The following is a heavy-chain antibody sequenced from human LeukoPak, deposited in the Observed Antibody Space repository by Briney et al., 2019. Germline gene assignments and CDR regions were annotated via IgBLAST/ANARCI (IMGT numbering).Heavy chain of an antibody. D-gene: IGHD6-19*01. CDR1: GYTFTSYY. CDR2: INPNSGGT. CDR3: ARDLPRPGYSSGADY. J-gene: IGHJ4*02. V-gene: IGHV1-2*02. Sequence: ASVKVSCKASGYTFTSYYMHWVRQAPGQGLEWMGWINPNSGGTNYAQKFQGRVTMTRDTSISTAYMELSRLRSDDTAVYYCARDLPRPGYSSGADYWGQGALVTVSS.